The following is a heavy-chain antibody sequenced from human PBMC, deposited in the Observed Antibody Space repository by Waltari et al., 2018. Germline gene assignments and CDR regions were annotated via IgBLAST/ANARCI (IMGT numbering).Heavy chain of an antibody. CDR1: GGSISSYY. Sequence: QVQLQESGPGLVKPSETLSLTCTVSGGSISSYYWSWIRQPPGKGLEWIGYIYYSESTNYNPSLKSRVTISVDTSKNQFSLKLSSVTAADTAVYYCAREAGSGWYRYFDLWGRGTLVTVSS. CDR3: AREAGSGWYRYFDL. D-gene: IGHD6-19*01. V-gene: IGHV4-59*01. J-gene: IGHJ2*01. CDR2: IYYSEST.